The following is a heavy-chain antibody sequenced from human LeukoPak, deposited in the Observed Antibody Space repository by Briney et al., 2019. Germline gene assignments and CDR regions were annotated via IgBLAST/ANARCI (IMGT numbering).Heavy chain of an antibody. CDR2: ISWDGGST. J-gene: IGHJ4*02. Sequence: SGGSLRLSCAASGFTFSSYAMSWVRQAPGKGLEWVSLISWDGGSTYYADSVKGRFTISRDNSKNSLYLQMNSLRTEDTALYYCAKDSYGDYEGGEHYFDYWGQGTLVTVSS. CDR3: AKDSYGDYEGGEHYFDY. D-gene: IGHD4-17*01. V-gene: IGHV3-43*02. CDR1: GFTFSSYA.